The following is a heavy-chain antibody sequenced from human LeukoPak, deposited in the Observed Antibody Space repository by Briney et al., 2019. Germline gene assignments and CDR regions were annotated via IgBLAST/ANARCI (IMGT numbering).Heavy chain of an antibody. Sequence: GGSLRLSCAASGFTVSSNYMSWVRQAPGKGLEWVSVIYSGGSTYYADSVKGRFTISRDNSKNTLYLQMNSLRAEDTAVYYCARGYYDSSGYYLEDYWGQGTLVTVSS. J-gene: IGHJ4*02. CDR2: IYSGGST. D-gene: IGHD3-22*01. V-gene: IGHV3-66*01. CDR1: GFTVSSNY. CDR3: ARGYYDSSGYYLEDY.